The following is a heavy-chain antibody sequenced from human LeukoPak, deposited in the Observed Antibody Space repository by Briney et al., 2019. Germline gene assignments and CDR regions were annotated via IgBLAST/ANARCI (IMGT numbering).Heavy chain of an antibody. V-gene: IGHV3-21*01. J-gene: IGHJ2*01. CDR3: ARDRGIAARRSRACYFDL. Sequence: GGSLRLSCAASGFTFSSYSMNWVRQAPGKGLEWVSSISSSSSYIYYADSVKGRFTISRDNAKNSLYLQMNSPRAEDTAVYYCARDRGIAARRSRACYFDLWGRGTLVTVSS. CDR2: ISSSSSYI. D-gene: IGHD6-6*01. CDR1: GFTFSSYS.